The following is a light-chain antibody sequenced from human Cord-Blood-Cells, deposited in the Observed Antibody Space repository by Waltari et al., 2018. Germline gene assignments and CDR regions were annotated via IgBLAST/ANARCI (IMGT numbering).Light chain of an antibody. Sequence: QSALTQPASVSGSPGQSITISCTGTSSDVGGYNYVSWYQQHPGKAPKLMIYDVSNRPSGVSNLFSVSKSGNTASLTIPGLQAEDEADYYCSSYTSSSTLVFGGGTKLTVL. J-gene: IGLJ2*01. CDR1: SSDVGGYNY. CDR2: DVS. CDR3: SSYTSSSTLV. V-gene: IGLV2-14*01.